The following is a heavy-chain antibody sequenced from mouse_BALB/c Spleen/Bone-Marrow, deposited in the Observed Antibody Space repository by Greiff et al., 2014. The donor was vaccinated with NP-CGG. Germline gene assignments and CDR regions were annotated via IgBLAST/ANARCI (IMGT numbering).Heavy chain of an antibody. CDR3: ARDPIYYDYDWYFDV. D-gene: IGHD2-4*01. Sequence: QVQLKESGPGLVAPSQSLSITCTVSGFSLTSHGVHWVRQPPGKGLEWLGVIWAGGSTNYNSALMSRLSISKDNSKSQVFLKMNSLQTDDTAMYYCARDPIYYDYDWYFDVWGAGTTVTVSS. V-gene: IGHV2-9*02. CDR2: IWAGGST. J-gene: IGHJ1*01. CDR1: GFSLTSHG.